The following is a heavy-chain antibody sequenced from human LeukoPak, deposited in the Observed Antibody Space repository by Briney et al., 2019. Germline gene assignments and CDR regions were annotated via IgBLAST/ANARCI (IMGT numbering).Heavy chain of an antibody. CDR2: ISSSSSYI. D-gene: IGHD2-2*01. J-gene: IGHJ5*02. CDR3: ARALPDIVVVPAAIRGPGWFDP. V-gene: IGHV3-21*01. Sequence: GGSLRLSCAASGFTFSSYSMNWVRQAPGKGLEWVSSISSSSSYIYCADSVKGRFTTSRDNAKNSLYLQMNSLRAEDTAVYYCARALPDIVVVPAAIRGPGWFDPWGQGTLVTVSS. CDR1: GFTFSSYS.